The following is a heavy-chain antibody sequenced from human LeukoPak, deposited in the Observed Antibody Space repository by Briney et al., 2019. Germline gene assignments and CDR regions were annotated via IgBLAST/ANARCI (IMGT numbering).Heavy chain of an antibody. CDR1: GGSISSYY. V-gene: IGHV4-59*12. J-gene: IGHJ4*02. Sequence: SETLSLTCTVSGGSISSYYWSWIRQPPGKGLEWIGYIYYSGSTNYNPSLKSRVTISVDTSKNQFSLKLSSVTAADTAVYYCARSGAGYTSGWLDYWGQGTLVTVSS. CDR3: ARSGAGYTSGWLDY. D-gene: IGHD6-19*01. CDR2: IYYSGST.